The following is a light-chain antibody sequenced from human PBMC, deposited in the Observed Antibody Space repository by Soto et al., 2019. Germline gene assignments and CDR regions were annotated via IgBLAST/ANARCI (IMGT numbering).Light chain of an antibody. Sequence: EIVLTQAPATLSLSPGERATLSGRASQSVSSYLAWYQQKPGQAPRLLIYDASNSATGIPARFSGSGSGTEVTLTISSLEPADFAVYYCQQRSNWPPLNFGGGTKVEIK. CDR1: QSVSSY. J-gene: IGKJ4*01. CDR3: QQRSNWPPLN. V-gene: IGKV3-11*01. CDR2: DAS.